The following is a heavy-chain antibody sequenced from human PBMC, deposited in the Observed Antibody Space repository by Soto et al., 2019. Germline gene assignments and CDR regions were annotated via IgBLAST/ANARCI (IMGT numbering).Heavy chain of an antibody. CDR3: ARTPDI. CDR2: IYHSGST. Sequence: SETLSLTCAVYGGSISSGGYSWSWIRQPPGKGLEWIGYIYHSGSTYYNPSLKSRVTISVDRSKNQFSLKLSSVTAADTAVYYCARTPDIWGQGTMVTVSS. V-gene: IGHV4-30-2*01. CDR1: GGSISSGGYS. J-gene: IGHJ3*02.